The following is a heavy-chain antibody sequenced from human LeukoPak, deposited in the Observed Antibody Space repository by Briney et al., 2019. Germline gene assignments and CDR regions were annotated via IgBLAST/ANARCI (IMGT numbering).Heavy chain of an antibody. J-gene: IGHJ4*02. CDR1: GFTFDDYA. CDR3: AKAESSSWYDYFDY. CDR2: ISWNSGSI. D-gene: IGHD6-13*01. V-gene: IGHV3-9*01. Sequence: PGRSLRLSCAASGFTFDDYAMHWVRQAPGKGLEWVSGISWNSGSIGYADSVKGRFTISRDNAKNSLYLQMNSLKAEDTALYYCAKAESSSWYDYFDYWGQGTLVTVSS.